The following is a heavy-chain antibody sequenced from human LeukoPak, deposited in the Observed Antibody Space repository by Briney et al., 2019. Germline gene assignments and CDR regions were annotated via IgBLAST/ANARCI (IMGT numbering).Heavy chain of an antibody. D-gene: IGHD1-26*01. V-gene: IGHV6-1*01. Sequence: SQTLSLTCAISVDTPSSKTAAWNWTRHSPSRGLEWLGRTYYRSKWSSGYAESVKSRITINPDTSENQFSLQLQSVTPEDTAVYYCARSQTGGTFDYWGQGALVTVSS. CDR1: VDTPSSKTAA. CDR3: ARSQTGGTFDY. J-gene: IGHJ4*02. CDR2: TYYRSKWSS.